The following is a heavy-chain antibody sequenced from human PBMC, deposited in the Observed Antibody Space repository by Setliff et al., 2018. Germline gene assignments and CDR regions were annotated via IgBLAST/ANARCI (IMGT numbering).Heavy chain of an antibody. J-gene: IGHJ5*02. D-gene: IGHD3-3*01. CDR2: ISSSSSYI. CDR3: ARDKLRFLENWFDP. CDR1: GFTFSSYS. V-gene: IGHV3-21*01. Sequence: NPGGSLRLSCAASGFTFSSYSMNWVRQAPGKGLEWVSSISSSSSYIYYADSVKGRFTISRGNAKNSLYLQMNSLRAEDTAVYYCARDKLRFLENWFDPWGQGTLVNVSS.